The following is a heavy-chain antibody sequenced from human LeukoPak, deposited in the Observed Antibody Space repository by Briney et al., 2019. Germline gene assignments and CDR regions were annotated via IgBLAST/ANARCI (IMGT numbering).Heavy chain of an antibody. D-gene: IGHD6-13*01. CDR1: GFTFSSYA. CDR3: AKVSQWGNSRWYEGD. Sequence: GGSLRLSCAASGFTFSSYAMTWVRQAPGKGLEWVSAISGSGGSTYYADSVKGRFTISRDNSKNTLYLQMNSLRGEDTAVYYCAKVSQWGNSRWYEGDWGQGTLVTVSS. J-gene: IGHJ4*02. CDR2: ISGSGGST. V-gene: IGHV3-23*01.